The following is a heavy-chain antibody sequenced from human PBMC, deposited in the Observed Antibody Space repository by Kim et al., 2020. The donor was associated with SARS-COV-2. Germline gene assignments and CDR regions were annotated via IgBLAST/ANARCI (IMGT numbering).Heavy chain of an antibody. J-gene: IGHJ6*02. CDR3: ARCRDGYKGYYYYYGMDV. CDR1: GYSFTSYW. Sequence: GESLKISCKGSGYSFTSYWIGWVRQMPGKGLEWMGIIYPGDSDTRYSPSFQGQVTISADKSISTAYLQWSSLKASDTAMYYCARCRDGYKGYYYYYGMDVWGQGTTVTVSS. V-gene: IGHV5-51*01. D-gene: IGHD5-12*01. CDR2: IYPGDSDT.